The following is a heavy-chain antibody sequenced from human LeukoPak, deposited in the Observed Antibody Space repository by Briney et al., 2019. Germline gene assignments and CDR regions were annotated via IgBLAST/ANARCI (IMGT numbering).Heavy chain of an antibody. J-gene: IGHJ1*01. Sequence: TPSETLSLTCTVSGGSISSYYWSWIRQPPGKGLEWIGEINHSGSTNYNPSLKSRVTISVDTSKNQFSLKLSSVTAADTAVYYCARGLDSSGYYDARGEYFQHWGQGTLVTVSS. CDR1: GGSISSYY. V-gene: IGHV4-34*01. D-gene: IGHD3-22*01. CDR2: INHSGST. CDR3: ARGLDSSGYYDARGEYFQH.